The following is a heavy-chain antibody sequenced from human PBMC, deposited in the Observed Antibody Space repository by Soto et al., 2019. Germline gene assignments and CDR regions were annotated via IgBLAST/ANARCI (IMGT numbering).Heavy chain of an antibody. D-gene: IGHD5-12*01. J-gene: IGHJ6*02. CDR2: IRSKANSYAT. V-gene: IGHV3-73*01. CDR1: GLTFSGSA. Sequence: GGSLRLSCAASGLTFSGSAIHWVRQASGKGLEWVGRIRSKANSYATAYAASVKGRFTISRDDSKNTAYLQMNSLKPEDTAVYYCTRISGYLYNYYGMDVWGQGTTVTVSS. CDR3: TRISGYLYNYYGMDV.